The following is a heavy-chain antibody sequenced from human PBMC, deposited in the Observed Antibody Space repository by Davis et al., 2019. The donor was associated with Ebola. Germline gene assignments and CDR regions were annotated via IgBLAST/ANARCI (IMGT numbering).Heavy chain of an antibody. Sequence: GESLKISCAASGFTFSGSAMHWVRQASGKGLEWVGRIRSKANSYATAYAASVKGRFTIPRDDSKNTAYLQMNSLKTEDTAVYYCTRPAGTRREPYYYGMDVWGQGTTVTVSS. CDR1: GFTFSGSA. CDR2: IRSKANSYAT. D-gene: IGHD6-13*01. J-gene: IGHJ6*02. CDR3: TRPAGTRREPYYYGMDV. V-gene: IGHV3-73*01.